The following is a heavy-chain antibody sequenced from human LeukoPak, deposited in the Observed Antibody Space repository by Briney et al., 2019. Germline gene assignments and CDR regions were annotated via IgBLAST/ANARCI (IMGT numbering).Heavy chain of an antibody. V-gene: IGHV4-34*01. CDR3: ARARLWYSSGWYGGYYFDY. CDR1: GGSFSGYY. J-gene: IGHJ4*02. D-gene: IGHD6-19*01. Sequence: PSETLSLTCAVYGGSFSGYYWSWIRQPPGKGLEWIGEINHSGSTNYNPSLKSRVTISVDTSKNQFSLKLSSVTAADTAVYYCARARLWYSSGWYGGYYFDYWGQGTLVTVSS. CDR2: INHSGST.